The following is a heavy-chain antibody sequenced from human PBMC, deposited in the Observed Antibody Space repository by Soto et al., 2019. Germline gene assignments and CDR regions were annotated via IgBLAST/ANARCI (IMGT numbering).Heavy chain of an antibody. CDR1: AFTFTNHA. D-gene: IGHD5-12*01. CDR3: ARRARDGYNSSIDY. Sequence: EVQLLESGGGSVQPGGSLRPSCSASAFTFTNHAMNWVRQAPGKGLEWVSGVSGSGGRTSYADSVKGRFTISRDNSKNTLSLQMNSLRAEDTAVYFCARRARDGYNSSIDYWGQGTLVTVSS. CDR2: VSGSGGRT. V-gene: IGHV3-23*01. J-gene: IGHJ4*02.